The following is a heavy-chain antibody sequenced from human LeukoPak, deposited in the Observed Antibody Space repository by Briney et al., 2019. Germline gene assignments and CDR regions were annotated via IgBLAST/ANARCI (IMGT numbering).Heavy chain of an antibody. Sequence: ASVKVSCKASGYTFTGYYLHWARQAPGQGLELMGWINPNSGGTTYAQKFQGRVTMTRDTSVSTAYMELSSLKSDDTAVYYCARTTTVVTPLSPYYFDYWGLGTLVTVSS. CDR3: ARTTTVVTPLSPYYFDY. V-gene: IGHV1-2*02. D-gene: IGHD4-23*01. CDR1: GYTFTGYY. CDR2: INPNSGGT. J-gene: IGHJ4*02.